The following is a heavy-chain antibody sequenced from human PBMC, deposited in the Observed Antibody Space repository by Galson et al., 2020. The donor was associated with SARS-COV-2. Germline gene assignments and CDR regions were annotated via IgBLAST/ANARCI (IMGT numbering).Heavy chain of an antibody. Sequence: SETLSLTCAVYGGSFSDYYWTWIRQPPGKGLQWIVEVHHRGTTNYNSSLKSRVTILADTTKNKFSLKLSSVTAADTAVYYCARGNRDINMILVVITAVNYHFDGWGQGTLVTVAS. V-gene: IGHV4-34*01. CDR2: VHHRGTT. CDR3: ARGNRDINMILVVITAVNYHFDG. J-gene: IGHJ4*02. D-gene: IGHD3-22*01. CDR1: GGSFSDYY.